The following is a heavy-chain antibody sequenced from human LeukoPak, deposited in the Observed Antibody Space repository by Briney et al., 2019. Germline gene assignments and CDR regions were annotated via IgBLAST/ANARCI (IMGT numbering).Heavy chain of an antibody. Sequence: PSETLSLTCAVYGGSFSGYYWSWIRQPPGKGLEWIGEINHSGSTNYNPSLKSRVTMSVDTSKSQFSLKLSSVTAADTAVYYCARMEYSSSWDNWFDPWGQGTLVTVSS. V-gene: IGHV4-34*01. D-gene: IGHD6-6*01. CDR1: GGSFSGYY. J-gene: IGHJ5*02. CDR3: ARMEYSSSWDNWFDP. CDR2: INHSGST.